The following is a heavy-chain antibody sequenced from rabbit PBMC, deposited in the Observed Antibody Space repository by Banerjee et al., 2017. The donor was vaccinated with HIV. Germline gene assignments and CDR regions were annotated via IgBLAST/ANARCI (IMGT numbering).Heavy chain of an antibody. D-gene: IGHD7-1*01. CDR1: GFSFSDRDV. Sequence: QEQLEESGGGLVKPEGSLTLTCKASGFSFSDRDVMCWVRQAPGKGLEWIACINTATGKAVYANWAKGRFTMSRTSSTTVTLQMTSLTVADTATYFCARDTGTSFSSYGMDLWGQGTLVTDS. J-gene: IGHJ6*01. V-gene: IGHV1S45*01. CDR3: ARDTGTSFSSYGMDL. CDR2: INTATGKA.